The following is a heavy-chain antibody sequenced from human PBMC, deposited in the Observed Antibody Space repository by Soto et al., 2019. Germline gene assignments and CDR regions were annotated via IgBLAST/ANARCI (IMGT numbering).Heavy chain of an antibody. Sequence: GGSLRLSCAASGFTFSSYGMHWVRQAPGKGLEWVAVISYDGRNKFYADSVKGRFTISRDNSKNTLYLQVNSLRAEDTAVYYCAKVGSAWLDYFDYWGQGTLVTVSS. D-gene: IGHD6-19*01. J-gene: IGHJ4*02. CDR1: GFTFSSYG. V-gene: IGHV3-30*18. CDR2: ISYDGRNK. CDR3: AKVGSAWLDYFDY.